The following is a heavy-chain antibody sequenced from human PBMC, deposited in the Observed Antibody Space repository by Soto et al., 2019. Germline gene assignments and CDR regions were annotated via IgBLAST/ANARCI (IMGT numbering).Heavy chain of an antibody. Sequence: QVTLKESGPVLVKPTETLTLTCTVSGFSLTNDGMGVSWIRQTPGKALEWLAHIFSNDVKYYTTSLRGRLTISKDTSKSNVVLTMTNVDPADTATYYCARADDSYSVDYWGQGTLVTVSS. CDR1: GFSLTNDGMG. J-gene: IGHJ4*02. CDR3: ARADDSYSVDY. D-gene: IGHD2-15*01. V-gene: IGHV2-26*01. CDR2: IFSNDVK.